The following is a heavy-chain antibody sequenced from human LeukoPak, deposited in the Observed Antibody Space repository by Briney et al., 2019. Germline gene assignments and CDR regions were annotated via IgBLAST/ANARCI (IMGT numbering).Heavy chain of an antibody. CDR1: GGSFSGYY. CDR2: INHSGST. Sequence: PSETLSLTCAVYGGSFSGYYWSWIRQPPGKGLEWIGEINHSGSTNYNPSLKSRVTISVDTSKNQFSLKLSSVTAADTAAYYCARGTTTTVTTFYYYYGMDVWGQGTTVTVSS. J-gene: IGHJ6*02. CDR3: ARGTTTTVTTFYYYYGMDV. D-gene: IGHD4-17*01. V-gene: IGHV4-34*01.